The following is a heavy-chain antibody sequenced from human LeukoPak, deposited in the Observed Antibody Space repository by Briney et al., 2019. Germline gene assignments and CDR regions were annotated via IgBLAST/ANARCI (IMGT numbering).Heavy chain of an antibody. J-gene: IGHJ3*02. V-gene: IGHV4-59*01. D-gene: IGHD1-26*01. CDR2: IYYSGST. Sequence: SETLSLTCTVSGGSISSYYWSWIRQPPGKGLEWIGYIYYSGSTSYNPSLKSRVTISVDTSKRQFSLKLSSVTAADTAFYYCARYIVSYPHDAFDIWGQGTMVTVSS. CDR1: GGSISSYY. CDR3: ARYIVSYPHDAFDI.